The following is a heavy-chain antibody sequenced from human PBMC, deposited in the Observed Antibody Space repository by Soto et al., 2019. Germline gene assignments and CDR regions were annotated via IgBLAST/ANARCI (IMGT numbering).Heavy chain of an antibody. CDR1: GGSLSSSNW. Sequence: PSETLSLTCAVSGGSLSSSNWWSWVRQPPGKGLEWIGEIYHSGSTNYNPSLKSRVTISVDKSKNQFSLKLSSVAAADTAVYYCARDGGKYYYYYGMDVWAQGTTVNVSS. J-gene: IGHJ6*02. CDR3: ARDGGKYYYYYGMDV. CDR2: IYHSGST. D-gene: IGHD6-25*01. V-gene: IGHV4-4*02.